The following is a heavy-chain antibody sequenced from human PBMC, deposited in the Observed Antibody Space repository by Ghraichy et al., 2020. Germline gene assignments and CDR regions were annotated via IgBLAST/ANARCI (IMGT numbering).Heavy chain of an antibody. CDR3: AKGAHSSGYFFSVY. Sequence: GGSLRLSCAASGFNFRSSGLQWVRQAPGNGLGWVAVISYDGSNKYYADSVKGRFTISRDNSKNTLYLQMNSLRAEDMAVYYCAKGAHSSGYFFSVYWGQGTLATVS. CDR1: GFNFRSSG. J-gene: IGHJ4*02. V-gene: IGHV3-30*18. D-gene: IGHD3-22*01. CDR2: ISYDGSNK.